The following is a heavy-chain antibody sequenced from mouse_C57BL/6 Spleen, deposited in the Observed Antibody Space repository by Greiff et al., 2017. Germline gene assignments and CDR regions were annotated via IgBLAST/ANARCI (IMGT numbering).Heavy chain of an antibody. Sequence: EVQLKESGPVLVKPGASVKMSCKASGYTFTDYYMNWVKQSHGKSLEWIGVINPYNGGTSYNQKFKGKATLTVDKSSSTAYLELNSLTSEDSAVYYCADQFITTAMDYWGQGTSVTVSS. CDR1: GYTFTDYY. CDR2: INPYNGGT. CDR3: ADQFITTAMDY. J-gene: IGHJ4*01. D-gene: IGHD1-1*01. V-gene: IGHV1-19*01.